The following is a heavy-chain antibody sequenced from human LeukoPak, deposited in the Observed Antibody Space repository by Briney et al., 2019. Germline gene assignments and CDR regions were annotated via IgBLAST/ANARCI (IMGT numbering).Heavy chain of an antibody. V-gene: IGHV4-59*12. J-gene: IGHJ6*02. Sequence: SETLSLTCTVSGGSISTYYWSWIRQPPGKGLEWIGYIYYSGSTNYNPSLKSRVTISVDTSKNQFSLKLSSVTAADTAVYYCTGQWLVSLIDYYGMDVWGQGTTVTVSS. D-gene: IGHD6-19*01. CDR2: IYYSGST. CDR1: GGSISTYY. CDR3: TGQWLVSLIDYYGMDV.